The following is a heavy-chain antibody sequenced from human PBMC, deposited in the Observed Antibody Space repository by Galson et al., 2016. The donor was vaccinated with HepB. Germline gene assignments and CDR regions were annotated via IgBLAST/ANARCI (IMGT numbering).Heavy chain of an antibody. D-gene: IGHD1-7*01. Sequence: SLRLSCAGSGFGFGVFWMNWVRQAPGKGLKWVANIKYDGTEQNSAASVKGRFTISRENAKNSVYLQMFRLRADDTAGYYCARRNSLDDWGQGALVTVSS. CDR2: IKYDGTEQ. V-gene: IGHV3-7*01. CDR1: GFGFGVFW. CDR3: ARRNSLDD. J-gene: IGHJ4*02.